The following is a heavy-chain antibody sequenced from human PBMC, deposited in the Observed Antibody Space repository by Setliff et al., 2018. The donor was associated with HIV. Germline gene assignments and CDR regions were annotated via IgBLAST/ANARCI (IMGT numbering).Heavy chain of an antibody. CDR3: ARGDMIAFDI. Sequence: ASVKVSCKASGYSFIGYYIHWVRQAPGQGLEWMGWINPNTGGTNYSQTFQGRVTLTRDTSISTAYMELTGLTSDDTAVYYCARGDMIAFDIWGQGTMVTVSS. CDR1: GYSFIGYY. J-gene: IGHJ3*02. CDR2: INPNTGGT. D-gene: IGHD3-16*01. V-gene: IGHV1-2*02.